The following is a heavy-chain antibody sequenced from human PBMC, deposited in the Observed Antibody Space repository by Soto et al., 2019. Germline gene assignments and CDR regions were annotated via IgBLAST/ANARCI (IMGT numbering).Heavy chain of an antibody. CDR2: VSHSGRT. CDR1: GGSISPYS. J-gene: IGHJ5*02. Sequence: QVHLVESGPGLVKPSETLSLTCTISGGSISPYSWIWIRQSPGKGLEWIGYVSHSGRTFYTPSLKSRLTMSLDTSRSQFSLRLKSVSAADTAVYYCARLLGGYDDYGGWFAPWGQGTLVTVSS. D-gene: IGHD4-17*01. CDR3: ARLLGGYDDYGGWFAP. V-gene: IGHV4-59*01.